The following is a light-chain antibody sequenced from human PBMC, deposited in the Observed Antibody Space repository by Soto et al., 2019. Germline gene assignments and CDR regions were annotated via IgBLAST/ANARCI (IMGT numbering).Light chain of an antibody. J-gene: IGKJ4*01. Sequence: IGITQSPATVSVSPGARATLSSRASQSVSSSSLAWYQQKPGQAPRLLIYGASSRATGIPDRFSGSGSGTDFTLTISSLQAEDVAVYYCQQYYSTPLTFGGGTKVDIK. CDR2: GAS. CDR3: QQYYSTPLT. V-gene: IGKV3D-7*01. CDR1: QSVSSSS.